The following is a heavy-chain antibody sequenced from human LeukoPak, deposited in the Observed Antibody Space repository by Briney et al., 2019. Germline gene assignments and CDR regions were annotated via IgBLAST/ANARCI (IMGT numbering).Heavy chain of an antibody. Sequence: GRSLRLSCSASGLTFRRYAMHCVRHAPRKGLEYVSCITDNGGRTHYGDSVKGRLSISRDNSKNTLHLQMSTLRAEDTALYYCVKDVGGSYAFDYWGQGILVTVAS. J-gene: IGHJ4*02. CDR1: GLTFRRYA. CDR2: ITDNGGRT. D-gene: IGHD1-26*01. CDR3: VKDVGGSYAFDY. V-gene: IGHV3-64D*09.